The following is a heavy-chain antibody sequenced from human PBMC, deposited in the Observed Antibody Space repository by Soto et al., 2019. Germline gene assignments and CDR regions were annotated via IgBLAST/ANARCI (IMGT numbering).Heavy chain of an antibody. CDR1: GGTISGYA. V-gene: IGHV1-69*01. Sequence: QAQLMQSGAEVKKPGSSVKVSCKASGGTISGYAINWVRQAPGQGLEWMGGIIPLLGITDYGQKFQGRITIAADESTGTAYMDLRGLRSEDTAVYYCASDPRSITGTTSSEDFQHWGQGTLVSVSS. CDR3: ASDPRSITGTTSSEDFQH. J-gene: IGHJ1*01. CDR2: IIPLLGIT. D-gene: IGHD1-20*01.